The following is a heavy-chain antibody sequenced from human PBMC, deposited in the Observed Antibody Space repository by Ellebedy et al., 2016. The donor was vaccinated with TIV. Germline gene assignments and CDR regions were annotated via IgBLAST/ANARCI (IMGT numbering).Heavy chain of an antibody. CDR3: AKGIRNIVVVTAVDY. Sequence: GGSLRLSCAASGFTFDDYTMHWVRQAPGKGLEWVSFISWDGGSTYYADSVKGRFTISRDNSKNSLYLQMNSLRTEDTALYYCAKGIRNIVVVTAVDYWGQGTLVTVSS. CDR2: ISWDGGST. CDR1: GFTFDDYT. V-gene: IGHV3-43*01. J-gene: IGHJ4*02. D-gene: IGHD2-21*02.